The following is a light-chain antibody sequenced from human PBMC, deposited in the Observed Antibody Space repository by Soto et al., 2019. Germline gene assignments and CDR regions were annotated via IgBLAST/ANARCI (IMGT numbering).Light chain of an antibody. J-gene: IGKJ5*01. CDR3: QQYNNWIT. V-gene: IGKV3-15*01. CDR1: QSISIN. Sequence: IVMKQSPATLSVSPGERTILSCRASQSISINLAWYQQKPGQAPRLLIYAASNRATGVPARFSGSWSGTEFTLTISSLQSEDFAVYYCQQYNNWITFGQGTRLEI. CDR2: AAS.